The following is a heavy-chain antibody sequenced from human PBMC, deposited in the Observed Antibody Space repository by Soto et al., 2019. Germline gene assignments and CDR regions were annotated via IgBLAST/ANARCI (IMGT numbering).Heavy chain of an antibody. CDR3: ARKCSGYYYYYMDV. V-gene: IGHV4-59*01. D-gene: IGHD6-19*01. CDR2: IYYSGST. CDR1: GGSISSYY. Sequence: PSETLSLTCTVSGGSISSYYWSWIRQPPGKGLEWIGYIYYSGSTNYNPSLKSRVTISVDTSKNQFSLKLSSVTAADTAVYYCARKCSGYYYYYMDVWGKGTTVPVSS. J-gene: IGHJ6*03.